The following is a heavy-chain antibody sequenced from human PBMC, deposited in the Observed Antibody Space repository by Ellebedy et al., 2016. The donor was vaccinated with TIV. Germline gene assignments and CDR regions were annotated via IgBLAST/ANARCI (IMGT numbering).Heavy chain of an antibody. CDR3: AYSDWLNP. Sequence: ASVKVSXXASGYMFISYDINWVRQAPGQGLEWMGWVNPNSGNTGYGQKFQGRVTMTRNTSTSTVYMELSSLRYEDTAVYYWAYSDWLNPWGQGTLVTVSS. J-gene: IGHJ5*02. V-gene: IGHV1-8*01. D-gene: IGHD2-15*01. CDR2: VNPNSGNT. CDR1: GYMFISYD.